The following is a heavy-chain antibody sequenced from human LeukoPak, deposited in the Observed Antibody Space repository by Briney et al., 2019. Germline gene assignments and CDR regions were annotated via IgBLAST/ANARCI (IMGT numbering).Heavy chain of an antibody. V-gene: IGHV3-30*03. Sequence: PGRSLRLSCAASGFTFSSYGMHWVRQAPGKGLEWVALISSDGTTKYYADSVKGRFTISRDNSKNTMYLQMNTLRAEDTAVYYCSSSRHNFKDFDYWGQGTLVTVSS. D-gene: IGHD1-1*01. CDR3: SSSRHNFKDFDY. CDR2: ISSDGTTK. J-gene: IGHJ4*02. CDR1: GFTFSSYG.